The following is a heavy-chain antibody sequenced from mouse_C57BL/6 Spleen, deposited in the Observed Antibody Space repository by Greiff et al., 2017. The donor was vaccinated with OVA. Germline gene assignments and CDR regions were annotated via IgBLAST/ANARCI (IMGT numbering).Heavy chain of an antibody. CDR3: ASRKRPYAMDY. V-gene: IGHV1-26*01. J-gene: IGHJ4*01. CDR1: GYTFTDYY. CDR2: INPNNGGT. Sequence: EVQLQQSGPELVKPGASVKISCKASGYTFTDYYMNWVKQSHGKSLEWIGDINPNNGGTSYNQKFKGKATLTVDKSSSTAYMELRSLTSEDSAVYYCASRKRPYAMDYWGQGTSVTVSS.